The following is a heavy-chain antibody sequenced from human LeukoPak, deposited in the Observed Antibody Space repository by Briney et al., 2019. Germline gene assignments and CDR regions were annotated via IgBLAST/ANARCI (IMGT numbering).Heavy chain of an antibody. V-gene: IGHV2-5*01. CDR3: AHKGRGSGSYTM. Sequence: SGPTLVNPTQTLTLTCTFSGFSLSTTGVAVAWIRQPPGKALEWLAVTYWNNDKSYSPSLKNRLTITQDTSKNQVILIMANMDPVDTGTYYYAHKGRGSGSYTMWGQGTLVTVSS. CDR1: GFSLSTTGVA. CDR2: TYWNNDK. D-gene: IGHD3-10*01. J-gene: IGHJ4*02.